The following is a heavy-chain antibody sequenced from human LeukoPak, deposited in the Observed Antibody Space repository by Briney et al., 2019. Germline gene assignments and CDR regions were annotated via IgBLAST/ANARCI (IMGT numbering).Heavy chain of an antibody. V-gene: IGHV3-23*01. J-gene: IGHJ4*02. Sequence: PGGSLRLSCVASGFTFSSYAMSWVRQAPGKGLEWVSMIRNSGGTTDYADSVKGRFTISRDTSRNTVYLQMNSLRAEDTAVYYCARDNWGDGGYYRTLDYWGQGTLVTVSS. CDR3: ARDNWGDGGYYRTLDY. CDR2: IRNSGGTT. CDR1: GFTFSSYA. D-gene: IGHD3-22*01.